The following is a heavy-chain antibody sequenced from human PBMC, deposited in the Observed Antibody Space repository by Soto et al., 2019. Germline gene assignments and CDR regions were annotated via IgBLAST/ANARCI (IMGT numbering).Heavy chain of an antibody. CDR2: IYYSGST. J-gene: IGHJ1*01. Sequence: PSETLSLTCTVSGGSVSSGSYYWSWIRQPPGKGLEWIGYIYYSGSTNYNPSLKSRVTISVDTSKNQFSLKLSSVTAADTAVYYCARSPDYYDSSGYQEYFQHWGQGTLVTVSS. CDR1: GGSVSSGSYY. CDR3: ARSPDYYDSSGYQEYFQH. V-gene: IGHV4-61*01. D-gene: IGHD3-22*01.